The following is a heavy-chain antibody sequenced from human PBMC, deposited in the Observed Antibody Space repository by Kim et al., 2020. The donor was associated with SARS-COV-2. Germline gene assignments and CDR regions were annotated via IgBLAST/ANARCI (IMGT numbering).Heavy chain of an antibody. J-gene: IGHJ3*02. Sequence: GGSLRLSCAASGFTFSRYLMHWVRQAPGKGLVWVSRINTDGSATDYAYSVKGRFTISRDNAKNTLYLQMNGLRVEDTAVYYCRGGIAFDIWVQGTMVTV. CDR2: INTDGSAT. CDR3: RGGIAFDI. D-gene: IGHD1-20*01. V-gene: IGHV3-74*01. CDR1: GFTFSRYL.